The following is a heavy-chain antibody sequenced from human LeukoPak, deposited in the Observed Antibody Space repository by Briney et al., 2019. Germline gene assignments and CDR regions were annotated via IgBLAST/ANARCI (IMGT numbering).Heavy chain of an antibody. V-gene: IGHV3-23*01. CDR3: AKGARQQLIDF. Sequence: GGSLRLSCAASGFTFSGSSMSWVRQAPGKGLEWVSSISGSYADTFYADSVRGRFTISRDNSKNTLYLQMNSLRAEDTAVYYCAKGARQQLIDFWGLGTLVTVSS. CDR1: GFTFSGSS. CDR2: ISGSYADT. D-gene: IGHD6-13*01. J-gene: IGHJ4*02.